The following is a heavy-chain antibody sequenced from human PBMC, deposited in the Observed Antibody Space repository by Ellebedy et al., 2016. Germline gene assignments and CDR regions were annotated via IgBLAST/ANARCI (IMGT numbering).Heavy chain of an antibody. CDR1: GFTFDDYA. J-gene: IGHJ4*02. CDR3: AKGGATLFDY. Sequence: GESLKISCAASGFTFDDYAMHWVRQAPGKGLVWVSRINSDGSSTSYADSVKGRFTISRDNAKNTLYLQMNSLRAEDTAVYYCAKGGATLFDYWGQGTLVTVSS. D-gene: IGHD1-26*01. CDR2: INSDGSST. V-gene: IGHV3-74*01.